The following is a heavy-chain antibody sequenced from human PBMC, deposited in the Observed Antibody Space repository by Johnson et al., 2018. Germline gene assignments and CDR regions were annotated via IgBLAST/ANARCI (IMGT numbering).Heavy chain of an antibody. V-gene: IGHV1-69*09. CDR1: GGTFSSYT. J-gene: IGHJ6*03. Sequence: QVQLVESGAEVKKPGSSVKVSCKASGGTFSSYTINWVRQAPGQGLEWMGRIIPLLHIVKYAQNFQGRLTITADKSTRTAHMERGSLRTEDTAVYFCATERETTVGYADYYYSMDVWGKGTTGTVAS. D-gene: IGHD4-23*01. CDR2: IIPLLHIV. CDR3: ATERETTVGYADYYYSMDV.